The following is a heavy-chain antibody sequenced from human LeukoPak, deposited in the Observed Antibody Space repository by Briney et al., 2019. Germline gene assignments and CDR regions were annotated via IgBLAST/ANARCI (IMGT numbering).Heavy chain of an antibody. CDR1: GFTFSSYS. CDR3: ARESRSSSSRRETRTFDY. J-gene: IGHJ4*02. CDR2: ISSSSSYI. V-gene: IGHV3-21*01. D-gene: IGHD6-13*01. Sequence: PGGSLRLSCAASGFTFSSYSTNWVRQAPGKGLEWVSSISSSSSYIYYADSVKGRFTISRDNAKNSLYLQMNSLRAEDTAVYYCARESRSSSSRRETRTFDYWGQGTLVTVSS.